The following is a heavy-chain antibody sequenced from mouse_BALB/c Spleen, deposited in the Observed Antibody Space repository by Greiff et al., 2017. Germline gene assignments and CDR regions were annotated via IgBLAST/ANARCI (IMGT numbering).Heavy chain of an antibody. J-gene: IGHJ3*01. CDR1: GFTFSSYG. D-gene: IGHD2-4*01. CDR3: ARSDYQARFAY. CDR2: INSNGGST. Sequence: DVQLVESGGGLVQPGGSLKLSCAASGFTFSSYGMSWVRQTPDKRLELVATINSNGGSTYYPDSVKGRFTISRDNAKNTLYLQMSSLKSEDTAMYYCARSDYQARFAYWGQGTLVTVSA. V-gene: IGHV5-6-3*01.